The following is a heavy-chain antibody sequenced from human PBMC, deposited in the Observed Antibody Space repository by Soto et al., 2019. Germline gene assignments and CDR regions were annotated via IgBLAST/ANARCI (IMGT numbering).Heavy chain of an antibody. Sequence: QVQLQESGPGLVKPSETLSLTCTVSGGSISSYYWSWIRQPPGKGLGWIGYIYYSGSTNYNPSLQNRVTITVDTSKNKITLKLNSVTAADTAVYYCARGGLAVASFDYWGQGTLVTVSS. CDR1: GGSISSYY. CDR3: ARGGLAVASFDY. D-gene: IGHD6-19*01. CDR2: IYYSGST. V-gene: IGHV4-59*01. J-gene: IGHJ4*02.